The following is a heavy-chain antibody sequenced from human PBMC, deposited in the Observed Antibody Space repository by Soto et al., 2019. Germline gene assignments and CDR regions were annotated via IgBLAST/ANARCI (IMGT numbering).Heavy chain of an antibody. D-gene: IGHD2-21*01. CDR3: ARDLYTDRIVNDYYYVLAV. CDR1: GFTFSSYS. Sequence: GGSLRHSCAASGFTFSSYSMNWVRQAPGKGLDWVSSISSSSSYIYYADSVKGRFTISRDNAKNSLYLQMNSLRAEDTAVYYCARDLYTDRIVNDYYYVLAVWGRGTTVTGSS. J-gene: IGHJ6*02. CDR2: ISSSSSYI. V-gene: IGHV3-21*01.